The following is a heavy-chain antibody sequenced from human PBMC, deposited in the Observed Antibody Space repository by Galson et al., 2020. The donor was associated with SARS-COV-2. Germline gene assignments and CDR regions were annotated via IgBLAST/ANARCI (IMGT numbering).Heavy chain of an antibody. CDR2: INSDGSST. D-gene: IGHD6-19*01. V-gene: IGHV3-74*01. Sequence: TGGSLRLSCAASGFTFSSCWMHWVRQAPGKGLVWVSRINSDGSSTSYADSVKGRFTISRENAKNTLYLQMNSLRAEDTAVYYCARVGTRSGWKYYFDYWGQGTLVTVSS. J-gene: IGHJ4*02. CDR3: ARVGTRSGWKYYFDY. CDR1: GFTFSSCW.